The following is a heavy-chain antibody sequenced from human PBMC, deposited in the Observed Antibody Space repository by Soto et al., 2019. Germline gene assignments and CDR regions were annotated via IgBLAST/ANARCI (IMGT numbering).Heavy chain of an antibody. CDR1: GYTLTSYG. Sequence: VASVKVSCKASGYTLTSYGISWLRQAPGQGLEWMGWISAYNGNTNYAQKLQGRVTMTTDTSTSTAYMELRSLRSDDTAVYYCARDGPHYDILTGLFDYWGQGTLVTVSS. CDR3: ARDGPHYDILTGLFDY. CDR2: ISAYNGNT. J-gene: IGHJ4*02. V-gene: IGHV1-18*01. D-gene: IGHD3-9*01.